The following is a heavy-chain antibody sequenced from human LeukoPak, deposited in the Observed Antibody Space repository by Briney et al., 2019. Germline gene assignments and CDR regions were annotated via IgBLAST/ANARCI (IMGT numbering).Heavy chain of an antibody. CDR3: ARAGYYRFDY. CDR2: ISYDGSNK. D-gene: IGHD4-11*01. J-gene: IGHJ4*02. Sequence: GGSLRLSCAASGFTFSSYAMHWVRQAPGKGLEWVAVISYDGSNKYYADSVKGRFTISRDNSKNTLYLQMNSLRAEDTAVHYCARAGYYRFDYWGQGTQVTVSS. CDR1: GFTFSSYA. V-gene: IGHV3-30-3*01.